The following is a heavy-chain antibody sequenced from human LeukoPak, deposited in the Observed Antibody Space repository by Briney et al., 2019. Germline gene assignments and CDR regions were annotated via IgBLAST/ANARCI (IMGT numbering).Heavy chain of an antibody. J-gene: IGHJ4*02. CDR2: IIPIFGTA. Sequence: GSSVKVSCKASGGTFSSYAISWVRQAPGQGLEWMGGIIPIFGTANYAQKFQGRVTITTDESTSTAYMELSSLRPEDTAVYYCARVSEDIVVVPAALAFDYWGQGTLVTVSS. CDR3: ARVSEDIVVVPAALAFDY. CDR1: GGTFSSYA. V-gene: IGHV1-69*05. D-gene: IGHD2-2*01.